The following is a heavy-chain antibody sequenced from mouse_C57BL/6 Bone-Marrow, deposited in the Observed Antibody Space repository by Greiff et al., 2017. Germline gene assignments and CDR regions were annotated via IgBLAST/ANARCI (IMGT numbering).Heavy chain of an antibody. CDR3: ALYGSSYDYYAMDY. CDR1: GYTFTSYW. D-gene: IGHD1-1*01. CDR2: IYPGSGST. V-gene: IGHV1-55*01. J-gene: IGHJ4*01. Sequence: QVQLQQPGAELVKPGASVKMSCKASGYTFTSYWISWVKQRPGQGLEWIGDIYPGSGSTNYNEKFKSKATLTVDTSSSTAYMQLSSLTSEDSAVYDCALYGSSYDYYAMDYWGQGTSVTVSS.